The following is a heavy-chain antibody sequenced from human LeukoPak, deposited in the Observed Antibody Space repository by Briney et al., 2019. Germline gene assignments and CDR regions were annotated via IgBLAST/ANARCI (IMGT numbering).Heavy chain of an antibody. CDR2: ISPYNDNT. CDR1: GYTFTSYY. Sequence: ASVKVSCKASGYTFTSYYMHWVRQAPGQGLEWMGWISPYNDNTNYAQKLQGRVTMTTDTSTSTAYMELRSLRSDDTAVYYCARGGNSGWRTPNDDYWGQGTLVTVSS. CDR3: ARGGNSGWRTPNDDY. D-gene: IGHD6-19*01. V-gene: IGHV1-18*04. J-gene: IGHJ4*02.